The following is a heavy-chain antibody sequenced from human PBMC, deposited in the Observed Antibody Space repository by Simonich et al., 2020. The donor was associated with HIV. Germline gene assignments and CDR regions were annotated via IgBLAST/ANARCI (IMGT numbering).Heavy chain of an antibody. CDR1: GGSFSGYY. V-gene: IGHV4-34*03. D-gene: IGHD4-17*01. CDR2: IYLSGGT. CDR3: YGDYGEYYFDH. Sequence: QVHLQQWGAGLLKPSETLSLTCAVNGGSFSGYYWSWIRQPPGKGLEWIGSIYLSGGTYYNPSLKSRVTISVDTSKNQFSLKMSSLTAADTAVYYCYGDYGEYYFDHWSQGTLVTVSS. J-gene: IGHJ4*02.